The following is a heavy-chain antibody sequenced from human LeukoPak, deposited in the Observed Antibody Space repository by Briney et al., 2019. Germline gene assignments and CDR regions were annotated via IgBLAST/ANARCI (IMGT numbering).Heavy chain of an antibody. V-gene: IGHV4-34*01. J-gene: IGHJ3*02. CDR2: IYYSGST. Sequence: SETLSLTCAVYGGSFSGYYWSWIRQPPGKGLEWIGSIYYSGSTYYNPSLKSRVTISVDTSKNQFSLKLSSVTAADTAVYYCARPDGALAFDIWGQGTMVTVSS. CDR1: GGSFSGYY. D-gene: IGHD4/OR15-4a*01. CDR3: ARPDGALAFDI.